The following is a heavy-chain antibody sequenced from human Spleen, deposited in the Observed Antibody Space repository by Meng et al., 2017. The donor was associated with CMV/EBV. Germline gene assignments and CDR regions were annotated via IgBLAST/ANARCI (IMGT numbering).Heavy chain of an antibody. CDR2: IYTSGST. V-gene: IGHV4-4*07. D-gene: IGHD3-10*01. J-gene: IGHJ4*02. CDR3: ARILWFGELQYYFDY. CDR1: GGSISSYY. Sequence: QGPLQESGPGPVKPSETLSLTCTGSGGSISSYYWSWIRQPAGKGLEWIGRIYTSGSTNYNPSLKSRVTMSVDTSKNQFSLKLSSVTAADTAVYYCARILWFGELQYYFDYWGQGTLVTVSS.